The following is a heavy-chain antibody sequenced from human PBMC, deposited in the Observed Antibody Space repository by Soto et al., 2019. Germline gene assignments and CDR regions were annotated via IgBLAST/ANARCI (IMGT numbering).Heavy chain of an antibody. CDR1: GGSFSGYY. D-gene: IGHD2-2*03. J-gene: IGHJ6*02. V-gene: IGHV4-34*01. Sequence: PSETLSLTCAVYGGSFSGYYWSWIRQPPGKGLEWIGEINHSGSTYYNPSLKSRVTISVDTSKNQFSLKLSSVTAADTAVYYCARLNGYCISTNCHGYYGMDVWGQGTTVTVSS. CDR2: INHSGST. CDR3: ARLNGYCISTNCHGYYGMDV.